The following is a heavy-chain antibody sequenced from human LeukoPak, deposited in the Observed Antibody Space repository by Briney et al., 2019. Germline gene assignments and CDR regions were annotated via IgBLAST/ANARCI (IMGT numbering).Heavy chain of an antibody. CDR2: MYYSGST. V-gene: IGHV4-59*13. J-gene: IGHJ6*03. Sequence: PSETLSLTCTVSGGSISSYYWSWIRQPPGKGLGWVWYMYYSGSTNSNPSPTSRATTSVDTSKNQFSLPRSSVTAAYTAVYYCARVHKGIAVAGTVHYYYYMDVWGKGTTVTASS. CDR3: ARVHKGIAVAGTVHYYYYMDV. CDR1: GGSISSYY. D-gene: IGHD6-19*01.